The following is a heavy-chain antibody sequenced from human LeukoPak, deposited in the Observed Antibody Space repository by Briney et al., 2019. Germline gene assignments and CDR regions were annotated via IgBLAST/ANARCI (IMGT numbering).Heavy chain of an antibody. CDR2: IYHSGST. CDR3: ARSKGSYYFDY. V-gene: IGHV4-30-2*01. Sequence: PSQTLSLTCAVSGGSISSGGYSWSWIRQPPGKGLEWIGYIYHSGSTYYNPSLKSRVTISVDRSKNQFSLKLSSVTPADTAVYYCARSKGSYYFDYWGQGTLVTVSS. J-gene: IGHJ4*02. D-gene: IGHD2-15*01. CDR1: GGSISSGGYS.